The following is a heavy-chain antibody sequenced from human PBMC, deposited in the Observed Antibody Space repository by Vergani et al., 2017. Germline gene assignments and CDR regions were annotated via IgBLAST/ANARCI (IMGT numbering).Heavy chain of an antibody. J-gene: IGHJ3*02. D-gene: IGHD2-2*01. Sequence: QVQLVQSGAEVKKPGASVKVSCKASGYTFTGYYMHWVRQAPGQGLERMGWINPNSGGTNYAQKFQGRVTMTRDTSISTAYMELSSLRSEDTAVYYCARSIVVVPAADAFDIWGQGTMVTVSS. CDR3: ARSIVVVPAADAFDI. CDR1: GYTFTGYY. V-gene: IGHV1-2*02. CDR2: INPNSGGT.